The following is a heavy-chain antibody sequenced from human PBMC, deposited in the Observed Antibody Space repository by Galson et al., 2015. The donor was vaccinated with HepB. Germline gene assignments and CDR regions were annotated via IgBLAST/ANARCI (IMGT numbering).Heavy chain of an antibody. V-gene: IGHV1-69*13. J-gene: IGHJ4*02. CDR1: GGTLRSYA. D-gene: IGHD2-8*01. Sequence: SVKVSCKASGGTLRSYAISWVRQAPGQGLEWMGGFIAVLGTSHSAQNFQGRVSITADESTSTVYMELKSLRSEDTAIYYCAVDPGVYDTLDFWGQGSLITVSS. CDR2: FIAVLGTS. CDR3: AVDPGVYDTLDF.